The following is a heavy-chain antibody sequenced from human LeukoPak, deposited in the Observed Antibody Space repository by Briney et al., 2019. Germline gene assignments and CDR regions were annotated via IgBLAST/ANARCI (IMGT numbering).Heavy chain of an antibody. CDR2: INSDGSTT. D-gene: IGHD3-10*01. V-gene: IGHV3-74*01. J-gene: IGHJ4*02. CDR1: GFTFSSYW. Sequence: GGSLRLSCAASGFTFSSYWMHWVRQAPGKGLVWVSRINSDGSTTSYADFVKGRFTISRDNAKNTLYLQMNSLRAEDTAVYYCARVGTMVRGVIIGVFDYWGQGTLVAVSS. CDR3: ARVGTMVRGVIIGVFDY.